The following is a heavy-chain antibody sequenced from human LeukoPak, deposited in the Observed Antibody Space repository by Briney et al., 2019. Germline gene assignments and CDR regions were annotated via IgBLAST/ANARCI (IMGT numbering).Heavy chain of an antibody. CDR2: FDPEDGET. J-gene: IGHJ4*02. Sequence: ASVKVSCKVSGYTLTELSMHRVRQAPGKGLEWMGGFDPEDGETIYAQKFQGRVTMTEDTSTDTAYMELSSLRSEDTAVYYCAKDHPIDYYDSSGYFDYWGQGTLVTVSS. CDR1: GYTLTELS. CDR3: AKDHPIDYYDSSGYFDY. V-gene: IGHV1-24*01. D-gene: IGHD3-22*01.